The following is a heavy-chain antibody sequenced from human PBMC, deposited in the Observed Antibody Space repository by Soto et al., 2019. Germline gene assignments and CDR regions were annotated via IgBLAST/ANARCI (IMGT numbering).Heavy chain of an antibody. CDR2: ISSSSGTI. J-gene: IGHJ4*02. Sequence: QVQLVESGGGLVKPGGSLRLSCAASGFTFSDYYMTWIRQAPGSGLEWVSYISSSSGTISYANSVKGRFTISRDNAQNSLYLQMTSLRSEDKAVYNCARGTYISKTDFVYLGQGTLVTVSS. CDR3: ARGTYISKTDFVY. V-gene: IGHV3-11*01. D-gene: IGHD1-1*01. CDR1: GFTFSDYY.